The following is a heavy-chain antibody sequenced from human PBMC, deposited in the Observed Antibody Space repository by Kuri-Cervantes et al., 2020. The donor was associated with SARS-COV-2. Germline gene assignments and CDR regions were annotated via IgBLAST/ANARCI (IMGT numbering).Heavy chain of an antibody. D-gene: IGHD2-8*01. CDR3: ARPGVFLDV. CDR1: DGSISSGDYY. V-gene: IGHV4-30-4*08. Sequence: TLSLTCTVSDGSISSGDYYWSWIRQPPGKGLEWIGYIYYSGMTYHNPSLKSRCTISVDTSKNQFSLKLSSVTAADTAVYYCARPGVFLDVWGKGTTVTVSS. CDR2: IYYSGMT. J-gene: IGHJ6*04.